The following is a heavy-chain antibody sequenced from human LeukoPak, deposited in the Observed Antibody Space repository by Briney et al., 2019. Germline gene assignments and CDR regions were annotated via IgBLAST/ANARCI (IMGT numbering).Heavy chain of an antibody. J-gene: IGHJ4*02. V-gene: IGHV4-38-2*01. CDR3: AGQLRYYFDY. D-gene: IGHD5-18*01. Sequence: SETLSLTCAVSGYSISSGYYWGWIRQPPGKGLEWIGSIYHSGSTYYNPSLKSRVTISVDTSKSQFSLKLSSVTAADTAVYYCAGQLRYYFDYWGQGTLVTVSS. CDR1: GYSISSGYY. CDR2: IYHSGST.